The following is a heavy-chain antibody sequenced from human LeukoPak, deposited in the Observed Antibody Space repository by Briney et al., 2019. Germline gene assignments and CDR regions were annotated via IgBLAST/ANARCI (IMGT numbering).Heavy chain of an antibody. CDR3: AKEASPPAHYFDY. J-gene: IGHJ4*02. V-gene: IGHV4-59*01. CDR2: IYYSGST. Sequence: SETLSLTCTVSGGSISSYYWSGIRQPPGKGLEWIGYIYYSGSTNYNPSLKSRVTISVDTSKNQFSLKLSSVTAADTAVYYCAKEASPPAHYFDYWGQGTLVTVSS. CDR1: GGSISSYY.